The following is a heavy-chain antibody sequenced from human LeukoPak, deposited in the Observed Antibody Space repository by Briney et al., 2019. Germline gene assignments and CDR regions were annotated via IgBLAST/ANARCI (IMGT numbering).Heavy chain of an antibody. D-gene: IGHD1-26*01. J-gene: IGHJ3*02. V-gene: IGHV1-2*02. CDR1: GYTFTGYY. Sequence: GASVKVSCKASGYTFTGYYMHWVRQAPGQGLEWMGWISPNSGGTNYAQKFQGRVTMTRDTSISTAYMELSRLRSDDTAVYYCARVSGSYPDDAFDIWGQGTMVTVSS. CDR2: ISPNSGGT. CDR3: ARVSGSYPDDAFDI.